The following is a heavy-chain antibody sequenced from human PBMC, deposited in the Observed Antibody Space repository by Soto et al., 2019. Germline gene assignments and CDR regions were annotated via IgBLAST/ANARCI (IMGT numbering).Heavy chain of an antibody. Sequence: QVQLVQSGAEVKKPGASVKVSCKASGYTFTSYGISWVRQAPGQGLEWMGWISAYNGNTNYAQKLQGRVTMTTDTXTXIAYMELRSLRSDDTAVYYCARYCSSTSCYDGGFDYWGQGTLVTVSS. CDR2: ISAYNGNT. V-gene: IGHV1-18*01. J-gene: IGHJ4*02. CDR3: ARYCSSTSCYDGGFDY. D-gene: IGHD2-2*01. CDR1: GYTFTSYG.